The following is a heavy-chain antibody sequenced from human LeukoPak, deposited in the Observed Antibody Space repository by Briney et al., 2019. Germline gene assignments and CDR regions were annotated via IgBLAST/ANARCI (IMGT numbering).Heavy chain of an antibody. V-gene: IGHV3-23*01. CDR3: AKDTGYSGYDLWFFGPKDLYFDY. CDR2: ISGSGGST. D-gene: IGHD5-12*01. Sequence: PGGSLRLSCAASGFTVRDYVMTWVRQAPGKGLEWVSSISGSGGSTYYADSVKGRFTISRDNSKNTLYLQMNSLRAEDTAVYYCAKDTGYSGYDLWFFGPKDLYFDYWGQGTLVTVSS. J-gene: IGHJ4*02. CDR1: GFTVRDYV.